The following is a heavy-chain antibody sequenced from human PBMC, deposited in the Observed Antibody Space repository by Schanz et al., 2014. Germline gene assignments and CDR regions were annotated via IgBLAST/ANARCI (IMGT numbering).Heavy chain of an antibody. CDR1: GDSMSSGGYY. Sequence: QVQLQESGPGLVKPSQTLSLTCNVSGDSMSSGGYYWNWIRQHPGKGLEWIGYIYDSGNTYYNPSLKSRVTMSLDTSKNQFSLILNSVTAADTAVYYCARSPGDFPGWFDSWGQGTLVTVSS. D-gene: IGHD4-17*01. J-gene: IGHJ5*01. CDR2: IYDSGNT. CDR3: ARSPGDFPGWFDS. V-gene: IGHV4-31*03.